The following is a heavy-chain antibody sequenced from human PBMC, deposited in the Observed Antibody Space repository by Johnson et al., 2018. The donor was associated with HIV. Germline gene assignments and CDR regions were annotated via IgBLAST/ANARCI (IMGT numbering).Heavy chain of an antibody. CDR3: ARGRGGDPIVFDI. D-gene: IGHD3-16*01. J-gene: IGHJ3*02. Sequence: QVQLVESGGGLVKPGGSLRLSCTISGFSFSDYYMSWFRQAPGKGLEWLSYISVTGSVIYYADSVKGRFTISRDNTKNSVYLQMNSLRVEDTALYYCARGRGGDPIVFDIWGQGTMVTVSS. CDR1: GFSFSDYY. CDR2: ISVTGSVI. V-gene: IGHV3-11*01.